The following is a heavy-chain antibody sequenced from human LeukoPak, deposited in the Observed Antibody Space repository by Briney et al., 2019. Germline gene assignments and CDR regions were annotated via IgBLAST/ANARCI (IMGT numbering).Heavy chain of an antibody. CDR2: VHLDGRT. V-gene: IGHV4-4*02. CDR1: GGXVTSTNC. J-gene: IGHJ4*02. Sequence: SETLSLTCGVSGGXVTSTNCWTWVRQPPGKGLEWIGEVHLDGRTNYNPSLKSRLTMSVDLSENHISLKLTSVTAADTAVYYCAREGGFYRPLDYSGQGTLVTVSS. CDR3: AREGGFYRPLDY. D-gene: IGHD3-3*01.